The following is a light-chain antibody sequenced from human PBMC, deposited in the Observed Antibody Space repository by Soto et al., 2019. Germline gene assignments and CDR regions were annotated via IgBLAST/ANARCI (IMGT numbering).Light chain of an antibody. CDR3: QQYGSSLYT. Sequence: EIVLTQSPGTLSLSPGERATLSCRASQSVSSSYLAWYQQKPGQPPRLLIYGASSRATGIPDRFSGSGSGTDFTLTISSLEPEDFAVYYCQQYGSSLYTFGQGTKLEIK. V-gene: IGKV3-20*01. CDR2: GAS. J-gene: IGKJ2*01. CDR1: QSVSSSY.